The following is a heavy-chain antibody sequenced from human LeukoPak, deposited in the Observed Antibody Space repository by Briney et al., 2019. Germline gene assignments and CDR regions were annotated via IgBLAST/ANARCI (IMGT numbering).Heavy chain of an antibody. J-gene: IGHJ3*02. CDR1: GGSISSGGYY. V-gene: IGHV4-31*03. Sequence: SETLSLTCTVSGGSISSGGYYWSWIRQHPGKGLEWIGYIYYSGSTYYNPSLKSRVTISVDTSKNQFSLKLSSVTAADTAVYYCARDNPLIAFDIWGQGTMVTVSS. CDR2: IYYSGST. D-gene: IGHD3-16*01. CDR3: ARDNPLIAFDI.